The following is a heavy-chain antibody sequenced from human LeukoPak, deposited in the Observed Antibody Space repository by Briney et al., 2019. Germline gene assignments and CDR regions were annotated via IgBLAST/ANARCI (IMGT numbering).Heavy chain of an antibody. CDR1: GFTFSSYW. CDR2: IKHDGSEK. V-gene: IGHV3-7*01. D-gene: IGHD6-13*01. CDR3: ARVGTAEGTLEDY. Sequence: PGGSLRLSCGASGFTFSSYWMSWVRQPPGKGLEWVANIKHDGSEKYYVDSVKGRFTISRDNAKNSLYLQMNSLRGEDTAVYYCARVGTAEGTLEDYWGQGTLVTVSS. J-gene: IGHJ4*02.